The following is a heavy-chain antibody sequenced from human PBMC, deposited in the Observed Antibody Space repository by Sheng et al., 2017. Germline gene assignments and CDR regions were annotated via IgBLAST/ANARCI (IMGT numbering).Heavy chain of an antibody. Sequence: EVQLVESGGGLVQPGGSLRLSCAASGLTFSNSWMHWVRQAPGKGLVWVSRMNGDGSSSNYADSVRGRFTISRDNAKNTVYLQMNSLRVEDTAIYFCASPRYGGYYDYWGQGTLVTVSS. CDR2: MNGDGSSS. CDR3: ASPRYGGYYDY. J-gene: IGHJ4*03. CDR1: GLTFSNSW. D-gene: IGHD5-18*01. V-gene: IGHV3-74*01.